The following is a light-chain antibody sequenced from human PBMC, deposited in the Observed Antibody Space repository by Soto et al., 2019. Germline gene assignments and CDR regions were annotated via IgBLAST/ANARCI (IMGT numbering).Light chain of an antibody. CDR2: GAY. CDR3: QQTHPAPYS. V-gene: IGKV1-39*01. CDR1: EVISDY. Sequence: DIQLTQSPFSLSASIGDSVTITCRASEVISDYLNWYQQKPGKAPKLLIYGAYNLESGVPSRFSGSGSGTESTLTISRLQPEDSATYFCQQTHPAPYSFGQGTKLDIK. J-gene: IGKJ2*03.